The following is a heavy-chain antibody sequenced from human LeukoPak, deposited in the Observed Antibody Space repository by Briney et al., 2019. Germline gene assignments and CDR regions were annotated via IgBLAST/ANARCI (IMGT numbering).Heavy chain of an antibody. CDR3: ASYYRRGGGYSYGQDY. Sequence: PSETLSLTCTVSGVSISSGDYYWSWIRQPPGKGLEWIGYIYYSGSTYYNPSLKSRVTISVDTSKNQFSLKLSSVTAADTAVYYCASYYRRGGGYSYGQDYWGQGTLVTVSS. J-gene: IGHJ4*02. CDR1: GVSISSGDYY. V-gene: IGHV4-30-4*01. D-gene: IGHD5-18*01. CDR2: IYYSGST.